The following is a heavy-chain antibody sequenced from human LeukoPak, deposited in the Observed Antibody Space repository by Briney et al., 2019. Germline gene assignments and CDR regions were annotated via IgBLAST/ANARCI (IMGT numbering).Heavy chain of an antibody. J-gene: IGHJ4*02. Sequence: ASVKVSCKASGYTFTSYYMHWVRQAPGQGLEWMGIINPSGGSTSYAQKFQGRVTMTRDTSTSTVYMELGSLRSEDTAVYYCARAGGVVDFDYWGQGTLVTVSS. CDR2: INPSGGST. V-gene: IGHV1-46*01. CDR1: GYTFTSYY. D-gene: IGHD2-8*02. CDR3: ARAGGVVDFDY.